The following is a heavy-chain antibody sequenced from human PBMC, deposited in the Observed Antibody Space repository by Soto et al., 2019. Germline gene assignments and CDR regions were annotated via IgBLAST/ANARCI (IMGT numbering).Heavy chain of an antibody. CDR3: VQAARSLFILVFVTD. CDR2: ISWNSGSL. V-gene: IGHV3-9*01. J-gene: IGHJ4*02. Sequence: VQLVESGGGLVQPGRSLRLSCAASGFTFDDYAMHWVRQVPGKGLEWVSGISWNSGSLAYADSVKGRFTISSDNPKNLLYLQMNNLIPSDTALYYCVQAARSLFILVFVTDLGQGTLVTFSS. D-gene: IGHD2-15*01. CDR1: GFTFDDYA.